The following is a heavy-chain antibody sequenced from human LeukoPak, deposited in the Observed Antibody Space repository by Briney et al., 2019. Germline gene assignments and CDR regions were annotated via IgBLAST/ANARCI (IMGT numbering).Heavy chain of an antibody. D-gene: IGHD6-13*01. Sequence: SVKVSCKASGGTFSSYTISWLRQAPGQGLEWMGRIIPILGIANYAQKFQGRVTITADKSTSTAYMELSSLRSEDTAVYYCASDRSSAVDAFDIWGQGTMVTVSS. CDR2: IIPILGIA. V-gene: IGHV1-69*02. CDR3: ASDRSSAVDAFDI. CDR1: GGTFSSYT. J-gene: IGHJ3*02.